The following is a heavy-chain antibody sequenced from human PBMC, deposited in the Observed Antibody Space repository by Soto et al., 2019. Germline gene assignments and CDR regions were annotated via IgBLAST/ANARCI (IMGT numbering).Heavy chain of an antibody. Sequence: GASVKVSCKASGGTFSRYSITWVRQAPGHGLEWIGRIIPIFGIASYAQKFQGRVTITADESTSTAYMELSSLRSDDTAVYYCARDITPSDYWGQGTLVTVSS. CDR2: IIPIFGIA. V-gene: IGHV1-69*13. D-gene: IGHD3-10*01. CDR1: GGTFSRYS. CDR3: ARDITPSDY. J-gene: IGHJ4*02.